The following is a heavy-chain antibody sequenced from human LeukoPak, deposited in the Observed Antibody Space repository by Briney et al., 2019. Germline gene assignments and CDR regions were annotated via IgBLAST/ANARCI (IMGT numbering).Heavy chain of an antibody. CDR3: ARCSSTSCYLDY. CDR2: INHSGST. CDR1: GVSFSGYY. V-gene: IGHV4-34*01. J-gene: IGHJ4*02. D-gene: IGHD2-2*01. Sequence: PSETLSLTCAVYGVSFSGYYWSWLRQPPGKGLEWIGEINHSGSTNYNPSLKSRVTISVDTSKNQFSLKLSSVTAADTAVYYCARCSSTSCYLDYWGQGTLVTVSS.